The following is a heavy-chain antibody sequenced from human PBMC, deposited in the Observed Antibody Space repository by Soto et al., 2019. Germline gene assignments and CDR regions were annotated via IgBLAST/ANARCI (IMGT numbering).Heavy chain of an antibody. CDR3: ARAPSGYYFDN. CDR2: INTDNGNT. V-gene: IGHV1-3*04. J-gene: IGHJ4*02. D-gene: IGHD3-10*01. Sequence: QVQLVQSGAEVKKPGASVKLSCKASGYTFTSYAIHWVRQAPGQRLECMGWINTDNGNTKYSQKFPGRVTITRDTSASTAYMELSSLTSEDTAVYFCARAPSGYYFDNWGQGTLVTVSS. CDR1: GYTFTSYA.